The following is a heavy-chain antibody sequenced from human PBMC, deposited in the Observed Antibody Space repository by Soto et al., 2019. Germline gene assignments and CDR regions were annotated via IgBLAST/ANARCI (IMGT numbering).Heavy chain of an antibody. CDR3: AKDPSLIVVVVAATDLGY. J-gene: IGHJ4*02. V-gene: IGHV3-23*01. Sequence: GGSLRLSCAASGFTFSSYAMSWVRQAPGKGLEWVSAISGSGGSTYYADSVKGRFTISRDNSKNTLYLQMNSLRAEDTAVYYCAKDPSLIVVVVAATDLGYWGQGTLVTVSS. CDR2: ISGSGGST. D-gene: IGHD2-15*01. CDR1: GFTFSSYA.